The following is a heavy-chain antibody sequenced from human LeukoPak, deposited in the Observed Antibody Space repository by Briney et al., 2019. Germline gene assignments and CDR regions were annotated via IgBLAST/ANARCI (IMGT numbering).Heavy chain of an antibody. D-gene: IGHD2-15*01. CDR1: GFTFDDYA. J-gene: IGHJ4*02. V-gene: IGHV3-9*01. CDR2: IIWNSGSI. Sequence: GGSLRLSCAASGFTFDDYAMHWVRQAPGKGLEWVSGIIWNSGSIGYADSVKGRFTISRDNAKNSLYLQMNSLRVEDTAVYYCARGWGERGKCRGGTCNNPQFDYWGRGTLVTVSS. CDR3: ARGWGERGKCRGGTCNNPQFDY.